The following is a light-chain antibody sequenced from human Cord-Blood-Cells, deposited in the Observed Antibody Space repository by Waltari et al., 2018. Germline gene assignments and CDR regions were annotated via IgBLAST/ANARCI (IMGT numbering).Light chain of an antibody. CDR1: QSVSRY. V-gene: IGKV3-11*01. CDR2: DAS. CDR3: QQRSNWPMYT. Sequence: EIVLTQSPATLSLSPGQRASLACRASQSVSRYIAWYQKKPGQAPRLLIDDASNRATGIPAMFSGRWSGTDFPLTVSGLEPEDFAVYYCQQRSNWPMYTFGQGTKLEIK. J-gene: IGKJ2*01.